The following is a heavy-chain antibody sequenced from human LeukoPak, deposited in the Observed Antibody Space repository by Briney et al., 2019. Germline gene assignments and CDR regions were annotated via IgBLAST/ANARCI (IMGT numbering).Heavy chain of an antibody. CDR2: MNPNSGNT. CDR3: ARWGDYYDSSVYSSGGDY. CDR1: GYTFTSYD. V-gene: IGHV1-8*01. Sequence: GASVKVSCKASGYTFTSYDINWVRQATGQGLEWMGWMNPNSGNTGYAQKFQGKVTMNRNTSISTAYMELSSLRSEYTVVYYCARWGDYYDSSVYSSGGDYWGQGTLVTVSS. D-gene: IGHD3-22*01. J-gene: IGHJ4*02.